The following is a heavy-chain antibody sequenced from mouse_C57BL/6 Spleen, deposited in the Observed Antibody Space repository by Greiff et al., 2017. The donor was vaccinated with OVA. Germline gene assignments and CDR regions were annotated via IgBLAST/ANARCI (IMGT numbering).Heavy chain of an antibody. Sequence: EVQLVESGGGLVKPGGSLKLSCAASGFTFSSYAMSWVRQTPEKRLEWVATISDGGSYTYYPDNVKGRFTISRDNAKNNLYLQMSHLKSEDTAMYYCARDHDGYSRSWFAYWGQGTLVTVSA. V-gene: IGHV5-4*01. J-gene: IGHJ3*01. D-gene: IGHD2-3*01. CDR3: ARDHDGYSRSWFAY. CDR1: GFTFSSYA. CDR2: ISDGGSYT.